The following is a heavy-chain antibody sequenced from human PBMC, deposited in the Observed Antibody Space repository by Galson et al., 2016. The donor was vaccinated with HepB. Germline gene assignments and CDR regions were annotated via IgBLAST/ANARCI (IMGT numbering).Heavy chain of an antibody. CDR2: INWNGRTV. CDR1: GFTFDDYA. Sequence: SLRLSCAASGFTFDDYAMHWVRQTPGKGLEWVSSINWNGRTVGYADSVKGRFTISRDNAKNSLYLQMNSLRPEDTALYFCAKGPPLSFFDDWGQGTLVTVSS. CDR3: AKGPPLSFFDD. D-gene: IGHD3-16*02. J-gene: IGHJ4*02. V-gene: IGHV3-9*01.